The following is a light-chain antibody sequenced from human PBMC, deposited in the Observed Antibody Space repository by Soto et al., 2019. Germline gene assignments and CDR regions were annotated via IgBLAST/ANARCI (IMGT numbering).Light chain of an antibody. Sequence: DIQMTQSPSSLSASVGDRVTITCQASQDISNHLNWYQQKPGKAPRLLIYDASNLETGVPSRFSGSGSGTDFNVTISSLQPEDIATYYCQQYDSFPITFGQGTRLEIK. CDR2: DAS. CDR3: QQYDSFPIT. J-gene: IGKJ5*01. CDR1: QDISNH. V-gene: IGKV1-33*01.